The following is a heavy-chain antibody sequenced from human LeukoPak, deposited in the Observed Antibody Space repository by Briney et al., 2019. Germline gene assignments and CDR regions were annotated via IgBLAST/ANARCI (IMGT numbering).Heavy chain of an antibody. J-gene: IGHJ4*02. D-gene: IGHD2-15*01. CDR3: ARAPEVVAATWDY. Sequence: GSLRLSCAASGFTFSSYAMHWVRQAPGKGLEGVAVILYDGSNKYYADSVKGRFTISRDNSKNTLYLQMNSLRAEDTAVYYCARAPEVVAATWDYWGQGTLVTVSS. V-gene: IGHV3-30*04. CDR2: ILYDGSNK. CDR1: GFTFSSYA.